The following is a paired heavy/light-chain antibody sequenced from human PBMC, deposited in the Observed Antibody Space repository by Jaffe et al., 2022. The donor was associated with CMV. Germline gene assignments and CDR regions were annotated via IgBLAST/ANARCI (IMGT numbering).Heavy chain of an antibody. D-gene: IGHD3-16*01. V-gene: IGHV3-23*01. CDR2: IDTTGTLT. CDR3: AKDRDYYISGMSLLP. Sequence: EVQLLESGGGLVQPGGSLRLSCAASAFSFSSYGMSWVRQAPGKGLEWVSTIDTTGTLTYYADSVKGRFTISRDHSRNTLYLQMDSLRVEDTAVYYCAKDRDYYISGMSLLPWGQGTLVTVSS. CDR1: AFSFSSYG. J-gene: IGHJ5*02.
Light chain of an antibody. CDR3: CSYAGSNAPRI. J-gene: IGLJ2*01. CDR2: EVS. V-gene: IGLV2-23*02. CDR1: SSDIGSYNL. Sequence: QSALTQPASVSGSPGQSITISCTGTSSDIGSYNLVSWYQQHPGKAPKLMIYEVSKWPSGVSNRFSGSKSGNTASLTISGLQAEDEADYYCCSYAGSNAPRIFGGGTKLTVL.